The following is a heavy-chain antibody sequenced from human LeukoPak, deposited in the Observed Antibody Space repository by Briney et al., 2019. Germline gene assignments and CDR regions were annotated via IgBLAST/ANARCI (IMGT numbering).Heavy chain of an antibody. Sequence: GGSLRLSCAASGFTLSNFEMNWVRQAPGKGLEWISYISTSGASTYYADSVKGRFTVSRDNAKNSMYLRMDTLRAEDMAVYYCARERGYNYGYSGYYDQWGQGILVTVSS. V-gene: IGHV3-48*03. CDR1: GFTLSNFE. CDR2: ISTSGAST. D-gene: IGHD5-18*01. J-gene: IGHJ4*02. CDR3: ARERGYNYGYSGYYDQ.